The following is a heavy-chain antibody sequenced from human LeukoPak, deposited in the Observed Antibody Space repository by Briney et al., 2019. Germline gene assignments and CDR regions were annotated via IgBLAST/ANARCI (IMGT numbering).Heavy chain of an antibody. D-gene: IGHD3-3*01. Sequence: ASVKVSCXASGGTFSSYAISWVRQAPGQGLEWMGGIIPIFGTANYAQKFQGRVTITTDESTSTAYMELSSLRSEDTAVYYCASGGPFGVGGFDYWGQGTLVTVSS. CDR3: ASGGPFGVGGFDY. CDR1: GGTFSSYA. V-gene: IGHV1-69*05. J-gene: IGHJ4*02. CDR2: IIPIFGTA.